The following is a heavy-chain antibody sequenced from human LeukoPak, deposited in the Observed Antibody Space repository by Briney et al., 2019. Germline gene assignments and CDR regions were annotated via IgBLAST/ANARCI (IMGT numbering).Heavy chain of an antibody. J-gene: IGHJ5*02. D-gene: IGHD6-6*01. V-gene: IGHV6-1*01. CDR1: GDSVSSNSAA. CDR3: ARSSIAARRLQNWFDP. Sequence: PSQTLSLTCAISGDSVSSNSAAWNWIRQSPSRGLEWLVRTYYRSKWYNDYAVSVKSRITINPDTSKNQFSLQLNSVTPEDTAVYYCARSSIAARRLQNWFDPWGQGTLVTVSS. CDR2: TYYRSKWYN.